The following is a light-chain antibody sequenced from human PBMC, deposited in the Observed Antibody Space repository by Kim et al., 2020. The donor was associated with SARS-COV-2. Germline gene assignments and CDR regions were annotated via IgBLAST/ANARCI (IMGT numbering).Light chain of an antibody. CDR3: QKYDRVPWT. CDR1: QDISNY. Sequence: ASVVDRVTITCRASQDISNYLAWYQQKPRKVSKLLIDAASSLQSGVPSLFVGSGSGTDFTLTITSLQPEDVATYYCQKYDRVPWTFGPGTKVDIK. V-gene: IGKV1-27*01. CDR2: AAS. J-gene: IGKJ1*01.